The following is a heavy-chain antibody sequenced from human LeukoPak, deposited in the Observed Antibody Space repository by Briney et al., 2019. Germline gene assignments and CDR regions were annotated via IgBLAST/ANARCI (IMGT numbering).Heavy chain of an antibody. Sequence: GGSLRLSCATSGFIFSNYAVNWVRQAPGKGLEWVSIISGSGDTTYYADSVKGRFTISRDNSKNTLYLQMNSLRAEDTAVYYCSRGEVDTAMVIYYWGQGTLVTVSS. CDR3: SRGEVDTAMVIYY. J-gene: IGHJ4*02. D-gene: IGHD5-18*01. V-gene: IGHV3-23*01. CDR1: GFIFSNYA. CDR2: ISGSGDTT.